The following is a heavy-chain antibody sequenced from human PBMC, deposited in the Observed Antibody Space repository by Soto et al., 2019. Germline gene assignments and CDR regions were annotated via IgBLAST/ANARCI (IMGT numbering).Heavy chain of an antibody. D-gene: IGHD4-17*01. J-gene: IGHJ1*01. Sequence: GGSLRLSCSASGFTFSSYAMHWVRQAPGKGLEYVSAISSNGGSTYYADSVKGRFTISRDNSKNTLYLQMSSLRAEDTAVYYCGKGYGGNSRLFQHWGQGTLVTVSS. CDR1: GFTFSSYA. CDR2: ISSNGGST. V-gene: IGHV3-64D*08. CDR3: GKGYGGNSRLFQH.